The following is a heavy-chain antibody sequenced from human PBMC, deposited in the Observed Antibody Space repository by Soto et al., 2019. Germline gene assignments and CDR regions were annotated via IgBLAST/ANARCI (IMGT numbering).Heavy chain of an antibody. Sequence: PGGSLRLSCAASGFTFSAFSTYAVHWVRQAPGKGLEWVAVVLLDGSNEYYTESVKGRFTVARDLSKNTMYLQMNSLRVEDTAVYYCAKTSRKRTLQLWFDYWGQGTLVTVSS. CDR2: VLLDGSNE. J-gene: IGHJ4*02. V-gene: IGHV3-33*06. D-gene: IGHD5-18*01. CDR1: GFTFSAFSTYA. CDR3: AKTSRKRTLQLWFDY.